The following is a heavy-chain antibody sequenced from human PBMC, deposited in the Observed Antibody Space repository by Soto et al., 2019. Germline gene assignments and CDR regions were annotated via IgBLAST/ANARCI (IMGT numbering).Heavy chain of an antibody. CDR2: IYWNDDK. CDR1: GFSLSTSGVG. Sequence: SGPTLVKPTQTLTLTCTFSGFSLSTSGVGVGWIRQPPGKALEWLALIYWNDDKRYSPSLKSRLTIPKDTSKNQVVLTMTNMDPVDTATYYCAHRRNYYDYVWGSYRPYDAFDIWGQGTMVTVSS. V-gene: IGHV2-5*01. J-gene: IGHJ3*02. D-gene: IGHD3-16*02. CDR3: AHRRNYYDYVWGSYRPYDAFDI.